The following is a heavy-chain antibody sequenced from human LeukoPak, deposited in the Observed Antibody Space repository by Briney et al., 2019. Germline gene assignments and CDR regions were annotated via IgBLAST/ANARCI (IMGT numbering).Heavy chain of an antibody. V-gene: IGHV1-69*13. CDR3: ASTRRYNWNDVNWFDP. CDR2: IIPIFGTA. CDR1: GGTFSSYA. J-gene: IGHJ5*02. D-gene: IGHD1-1*01. Sequence: SVKVSCKASGGTFSSYAISWVRQAPGQGLEWMGGIIPIFGTANYAQKFQGRVTITADESTSTAYMELSSLRSEDTAVYYYASTRRYNWNDVNWFDPWGQGTLVTVSS.